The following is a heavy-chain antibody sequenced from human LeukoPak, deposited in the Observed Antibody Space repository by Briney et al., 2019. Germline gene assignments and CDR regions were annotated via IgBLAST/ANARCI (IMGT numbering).Heavy chain of an antibody. Sequence: GGSLRLSCAASGFTFSTYAVNWVRQAPGKGLEWVSTISGSGGSTYYADSVKGRFTISRDNSKNTLYLQMNSLRAEDTAVYYCAKNAKFMVRGVTSDYWGQGTLVTVSS. CDR1: GFTFSTYA. D-gene: IGHD3-10*01. V-gene: IGHV3-23*01. CDR2: ISGSGGST. J-gene: IGHJ4*02. CDR3: AKNAKFMVRGVTSDY.